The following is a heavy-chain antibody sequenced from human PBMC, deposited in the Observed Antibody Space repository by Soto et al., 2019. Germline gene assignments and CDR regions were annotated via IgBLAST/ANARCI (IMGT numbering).Heavy chain of an antibody. D-gene: IGHD6-13*01. CDR1: EFSFSTYN. Sequence: EVQLVESGGGLVKPGGSLRLSCVASEFSFSTYNMNWVRQAPGEGLQWVSFISRMSSHIHYADSVQGRFTISRDNAKNSLYLEMNSLRAEDTAVYYCARDPAADGYYGMDVWGQGTTVTVSS. J-gene: IGHJ6*02. CDR2: ISRMSSHI. CDR3: ARDPAADGYYGMDV. V-gene: IGHV3-21*01.